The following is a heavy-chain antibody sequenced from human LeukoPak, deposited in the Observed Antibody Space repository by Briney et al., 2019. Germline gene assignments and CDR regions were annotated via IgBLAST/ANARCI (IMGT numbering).Heavy chain of an antibody. J-gene: IGHJ4*02. Sequence: ASVKVSCKMSGYTFANYFMHWVRQTPGQGLEWMEIISPSGDTTTYAQKFVGRITVSRDASTGTVYMELSNLRSEDTAVYFCVRAGDQFFDSWDQGTQVTVSS. CDR3: VRAGDQFFDS. CDR1: GYTFANYF. V-gene: IGHV1-46*01. D-gene: IGHD7-27*01. CDR2: ISPSGDTT.